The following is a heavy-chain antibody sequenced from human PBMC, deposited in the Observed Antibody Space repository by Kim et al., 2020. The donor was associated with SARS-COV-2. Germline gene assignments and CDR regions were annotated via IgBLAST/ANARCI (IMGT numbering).Heavy chain of an antibody. Sequence: ASVKVSCKASGYTFTTYGIIWVRQAPGQGLEWMGWISTYDGNTNYAQKFQGRVTMTTDTSTRTVYMDLRSLRSDDTAVYYCARDLVGDPAAAPYYYYFGMDVWGQGTTVTVSS. D-gene: IGHD4-17*01. CDR2: ISTYDGNT. V-gene: IGHV1-18*01. J-gene: IGHJ6*02. CDR3: ARDLVGDPAAAPYYYYFGMDV. CDR1: GYTFTTYG.